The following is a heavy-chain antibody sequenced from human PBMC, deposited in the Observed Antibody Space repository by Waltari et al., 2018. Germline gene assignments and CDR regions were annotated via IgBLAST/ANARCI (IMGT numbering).Heavy chain of an antibody. D-gene: IGHD6-13*01. CDR2: INHSGST. Sequence: GLGWIGEINHSGSTNYNPSLKSRVTISVDTSKNQFSLKLSSVTAADTAVYYCARVGLGSSSWYVPRPLDYWGQGTLVTVSS. J-gene: IGHJ4*02. CDR3: ARVGLGSSSWYVPRPLDY. V-gene: IGHV4-34*01.